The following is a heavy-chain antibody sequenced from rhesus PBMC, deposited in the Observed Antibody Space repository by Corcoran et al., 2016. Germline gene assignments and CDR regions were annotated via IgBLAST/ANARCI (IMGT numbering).Heavy chain of an antibody. CDR2: ISPYKGKK. D-gene: IGHD4-4*01. CDR1: GYTFTSYY. CDR3: TRGHGSNYFDY. Sequence: QVQLVQSGAEIKQPGASVKLSCKASGYTFTSYYMHWVRQAPGQGLEWIGLISPYKGKKDNAQNFQGRVTITTDTSTSTGYMELSSLRSEDTAVYYCTRGHGSNYFDYWGQGVLVTVSS. V-gene: IGHV1-1*01. J-gene: IGHJ4*01.